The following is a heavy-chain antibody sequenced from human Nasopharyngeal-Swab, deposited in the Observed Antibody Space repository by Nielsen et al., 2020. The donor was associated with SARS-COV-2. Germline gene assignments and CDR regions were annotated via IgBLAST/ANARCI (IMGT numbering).Heavy chain of an antibody. V-gene: IGHV3-23*01. J-gene: IGHJ6*02. D-gene: IGHD3-22*01. CDR3: AKEGVRLNGIDV. Sequence: GESLKISCGASGFTFSSYTMSWVRQAPGRGLEWVSAITGSGDATNYADSVRGRFTISRDNSKSTLYLQMNSLRAEDTAEYFCAKEGVRLNGIDVWGQGTTVTVSS. CDR1: GFTFSSYT. CDR2: ITGSGDAT.